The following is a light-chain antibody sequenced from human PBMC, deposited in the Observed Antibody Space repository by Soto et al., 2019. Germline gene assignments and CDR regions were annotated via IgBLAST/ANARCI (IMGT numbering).Light chain of an antibody. CDR1: HSDIGSYNH. V-gene: IGLV2-14*03. CDR2: AVS. Sequence: QSVLTQPASLSGSPGQSITIPCTGTHSDIGSYNHVAWYQQFPGKSPKLMIYAVSDRPPGVSDRFSGSKSGITASLTISGLQTEDEAESYCISYTESQSYLLGTGNKVTGL. CDR3: ISYTESQSYL. J-gene: IGLJ1*01.